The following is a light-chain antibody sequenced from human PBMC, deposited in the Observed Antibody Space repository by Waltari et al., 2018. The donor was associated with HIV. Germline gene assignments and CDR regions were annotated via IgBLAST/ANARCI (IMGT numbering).Light chain of an antibody. V-gene: IGKV1-12*01. CDR2: AAS. J-gene: IGKJ4*01. CDR3: QQADSLPLT. CDR1: HEISRS. Sequence: IQLTQSPSSVSASVGDTVTVTCRASHEISRSLAWYQQKPGKAPELLIFAASTLQSGVSSRFRGSGSGTSFTLTINTLQTEDFATYYCQQADSLPLTFGGGTKVEI.